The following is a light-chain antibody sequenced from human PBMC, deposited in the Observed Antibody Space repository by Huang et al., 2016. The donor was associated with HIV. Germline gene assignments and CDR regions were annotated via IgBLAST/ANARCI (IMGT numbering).Light chain of an antibody. CDR3: QQYNNWPPWT. CDR1: QSVRSN. V-gene: IGKV3-15*01. Sequence: EIVMTQSPATLSVSPGERATLSCRASQSVRSNLAWYQQKPGHAPRLLIYGASTRATGIPARISGSGSGTEFTLTISSLQSVDFAVYYCQQYNNWPPWTFGQGTKVEIK. J-gene: IGKJ1*01. CDR2: GAS.